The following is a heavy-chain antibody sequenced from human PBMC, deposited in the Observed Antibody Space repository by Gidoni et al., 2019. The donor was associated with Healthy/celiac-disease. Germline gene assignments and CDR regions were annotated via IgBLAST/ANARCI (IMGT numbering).Heavy chain of an antibody. CDR2: IYTSGST. J-gene: IGHJ6*02. Sequence: QVQLQESGPGLVKTSQTLSLTCTVSGGSISSGSYYWSWIRQPAGKGLEWIGRIYTSGSTNYNPSLKSRVTISVDTSKNQFSLKLSSVTAADTAVYYCAREGVLTMVRGGYYYGMDVWGQGTTVTVSS. V-gene: IGHV4-61*02. CDR1: GGSISSGSYY. D-gene: IGHD3-10*01. CDR3: AREGVLTMVRGGYYYGMDV.